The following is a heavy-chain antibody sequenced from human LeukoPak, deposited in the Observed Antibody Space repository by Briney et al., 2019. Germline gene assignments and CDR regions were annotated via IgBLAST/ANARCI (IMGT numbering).Heavy chain of an antibody. Sequence: GGSLRLSCAASGFTFSSYSMNWVRQAPGKGLEWASSISSSSSYIYYADSVKGRFTISRDNAKNSLYLQMNSLRAEDTAVYYCAPLGATTILEFDYWGQGTLVTVSS. D-gene: IGHD1-26*01. V-gene: IGHV3-21*01. J-gene: IGHJ4*02. CDR1: GFTFSSYS. CDR2: ISSSSSYI. CDR3: APLGATTILEFDY.